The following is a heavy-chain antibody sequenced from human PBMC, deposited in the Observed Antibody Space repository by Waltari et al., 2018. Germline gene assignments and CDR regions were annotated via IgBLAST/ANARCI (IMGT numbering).Heavy chain of an antibody. CDR1: GFTFKDYA. Sequence: EVQLVESGGGLVQPGRSLRLSCAASGFTFKDYAMPWVRQAPGKGLEWVSGISWNSGVIAYADSVKGRFTISRDNAKNSLYLQMNSLRAEDTALYYCAKDKEGWSSFDYWGQGALVTVSS. V-gene: IGHV3-9*01. CDR3: AKDKEGWSSFDY. D-gene: IGHD6-19*01. CDR2: ISWNSGVI. J-gene: IGHJ4*02.